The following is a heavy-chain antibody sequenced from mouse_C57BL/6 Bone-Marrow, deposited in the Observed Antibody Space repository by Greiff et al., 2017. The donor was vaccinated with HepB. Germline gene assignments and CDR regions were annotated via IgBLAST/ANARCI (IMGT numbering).Heavy chain of an antibody. Sequence: QVQLKQSGAELARPGASVKLSCKASGYTFTSYGISWVKQRTGQGLEWIGEIYPRSGNTYYNEKFKGKATLTADKSSSTAYMELRSLTSEDSAVYFGARGGLRRRAMDYWGQGTSVTVSS. V-gene: IGHV1-81*01. CDR1: GYTFTSYG. CDR3: ARGGLRRRAMDY. J-gene: IGHJ4*01. CDR2: IYPRSGNT. D-gene: IGHD2-4*01.